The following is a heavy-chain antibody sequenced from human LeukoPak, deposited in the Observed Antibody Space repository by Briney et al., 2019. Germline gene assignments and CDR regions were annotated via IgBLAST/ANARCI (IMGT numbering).Heavy chain of an antibody. Sequence: GGSLRLSCAASGFTFSSYWMSCVRQAPGKGLEWVANIKQDGSEKYYVDSVKGRFTISRDNAKNSLYLQMNSLRAEDTAVYYCARDWCSSTSCFGTNAFDIWGQGTMVTVSS. V-gene: IGHV3-7*01. D-gene: IGHD2-2*01. CDR1: GFTFSSYW. J-gene: IGHJ3*02. CDR2: IKQDGSEK. CDR3: ARDWCSSTSCFGTNAFDI.